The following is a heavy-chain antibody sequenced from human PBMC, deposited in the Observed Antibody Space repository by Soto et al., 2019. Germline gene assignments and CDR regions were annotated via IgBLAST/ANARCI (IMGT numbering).Heavy chain of an antibody. Sequence: QLQLQESGPGLVKPSETLSLTCTVSGGSISSRSYYWGWIRQPPGKWLEWIGSIYYSGSTYYNPSLKIRVTISVDTSKNHFSLKLSSVTAADTAVYYCATQEVGGSYVYTFDPWGQGTLVTVSS. CDR1: GGSISSRSYY. J-gene: IGHJ5*02. CDR2: IYYSGST. D-gene: IGHD1-26*01. V-gene: IGHV4-39*02. CDR3: ATQEVGGSYVYTFDP.